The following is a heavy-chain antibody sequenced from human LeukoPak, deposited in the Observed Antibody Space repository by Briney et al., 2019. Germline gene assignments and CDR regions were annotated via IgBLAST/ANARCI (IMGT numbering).Heavy chain of an antibody. J-gene: IGHJ5*02. CDR1: GYTFTGYY. CDR2: INPDSGDT. V-gene: IGHV1-2*02. CDR3: ARDLLLRTTDWFDP. D-gene: IGHD1-1*01. Sequence: ASVNVSCKASGYTFTGYYMHWVRQAPGQGLEWMGWINPDSGDTNYAEKFQGRVTMTRDTSISTAYMEVSRLRSDDTAVYYCARDLLLRTTDWFDPWGQGTLVTVSS.